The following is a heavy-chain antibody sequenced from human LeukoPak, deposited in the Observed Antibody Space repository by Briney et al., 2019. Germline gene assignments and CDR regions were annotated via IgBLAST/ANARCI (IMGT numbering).Heavy chain of an antibody. J-gene: IGHJ2*01. Sequence: PGGSLRLSCAASGFTFDSYAMTWVRQAPGKGLEWAAAIYGSGGDTFYADSVKGRFTVSRDNSKNTLYLQLNSLRTEDTAVYDCAKSGVWSGSWYYWHLGLWGRGTLVTVSS. CDR3: AKSGVWSGSWYYWHLGL. D-gene: IGHD1-26*01. CDR2: IYGSGGDT. CDR1: GFTFDSYA. V-gene: IGHV3-23*01.